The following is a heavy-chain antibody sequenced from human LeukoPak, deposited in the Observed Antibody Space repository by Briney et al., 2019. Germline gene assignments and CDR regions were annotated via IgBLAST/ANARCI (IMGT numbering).Heavy chain of an antibody. CDR1: GGSISSSSYY. V-gene: IGHV4-39*07. D-gene: IGHD1-7*01. Sequence: SETLSLTCTVSGGSISSSSYYWGWIRQPPGKGLVWIGSTYYSGSTYYNPSLKSRVTISVDTSKNQFSLKLSSVTAADTAVYYCASRDWNYVLEFDPWGQGTLVTVSS. CDR2: TYYSGST. J-gene: IGHJ5*02. CDR3: ASRDWNYVLEFDP.